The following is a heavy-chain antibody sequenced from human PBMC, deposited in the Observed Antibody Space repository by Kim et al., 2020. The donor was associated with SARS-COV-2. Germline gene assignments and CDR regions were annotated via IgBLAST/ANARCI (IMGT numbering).Heavy chain of an antibody. CDR2: INPSGGTT. Sequence: ASVKVSCKASGYTFTSYYMHWVRQAPGQGLEWMGIINPSGGTTTYAQKFQGRVTMTRDTSTSTVYMELSSLRSEDTAVYYCARSGDDCSGTSCYPYYYGMDVWGQGTTFTVPS. CDR1: GYTFTSYY. J-gene: IGHJ6*02. D-gene: IGHD2-2*01. CDR3: ARSGDDCSGTSCYPYYYGMDV. V-gene: IGHV1-46*01.